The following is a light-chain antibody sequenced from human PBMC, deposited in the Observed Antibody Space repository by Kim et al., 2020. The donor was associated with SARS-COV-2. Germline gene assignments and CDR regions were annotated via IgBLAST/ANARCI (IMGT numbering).Light chain of an antibody. J-gene: IGLJ2*01. V-gene: IGLV2-23*02. Sequence: QSALTQSASVSGSPGQSTTISCTGTNNDVGTYNLVSWYQQHPGKAPRLIIYEVNKRPSGVSDRFSGSKSGNTASLTISGLQAEDEGDYYCSSYAGYGLRIFGGGTQLTVL. CDR3: SSYAGYGLRI. CDR2: EVN. CDR1: NNDVGTYNL.